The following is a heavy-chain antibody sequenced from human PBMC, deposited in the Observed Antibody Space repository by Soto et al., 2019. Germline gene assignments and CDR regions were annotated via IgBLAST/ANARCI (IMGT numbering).Heavy chain of an antibody. CDR2: ISGSGDTR. D-gene: IGHD2-15*01. Sequence: GGSLRLSCAASGFTFSSYEMNWVRQAPGKGLEWVSYISGSGDTRHYADSVKGRFTISRDSAKSSLYLQMNSLRAEDTAVYYCARDRCGYCNGGTCSYFDYWGRGTLVTVSS. CDR1: GFTFSSYE. V-gene: IGHV3-48*03. J-gene: IGHJ4*02. CDR3: ARDRCGYCNGGTCSYFDY.